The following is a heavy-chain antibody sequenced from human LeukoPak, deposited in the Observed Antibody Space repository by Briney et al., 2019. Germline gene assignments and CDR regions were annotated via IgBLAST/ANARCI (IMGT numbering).Heavy chain of an antibody. Sequence: PGRSLRLSCAASGFTFSSYAMHWVRQAPGKGLEWVAVISYDGSNKYYADSVKGRFTISRDNSKNTLYLQMNSLRAEDTAVYYCARGNPRGPYYYYHYMDVWGKGTTVTVSS. D-gene: IGHD1-14*01. CDR1: GFTFSSYA. CDR3: ARGNPRGPYYYYHYMDV. V-gene: IGHV3-30-3*01. J-gene: IGHJ6*03. CDR2: ISYDGSNK.